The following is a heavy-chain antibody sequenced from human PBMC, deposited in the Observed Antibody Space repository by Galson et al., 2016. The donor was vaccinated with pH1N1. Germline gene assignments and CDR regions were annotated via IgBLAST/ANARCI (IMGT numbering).Heavy chain of an antibody. V-gene: IGHV3-23*01. CDR1: GFTFSTFA. CDR2: ISGGGATT. J-gene: IGHJ4*02. D-gene: IGHD3-3*01. Sequence: SLRLSCAPSGFTFSTFAMGWVRQAPGKGLQWLSAISGGGATTYYIDSVKGRFTISRDNSKNTLYLEMNSLKAEDTALYYCAKLGNGFYEFDHWGQGALVTVSS. CDR3: AKLGNGFYEFDH.